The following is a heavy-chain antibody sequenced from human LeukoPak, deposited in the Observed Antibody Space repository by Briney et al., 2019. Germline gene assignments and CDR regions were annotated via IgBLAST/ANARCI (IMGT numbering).Heavy chain of an antibody. Sequence: GGSLRLSCAASGFRFSNYWMTWVRQAPGKGLEWVSSISESGDTTHYADSVKGRFTISRDNAQNTLYLQMNTLRAEDTALYYCAKQWVDCWGQGTLVTVSS. CDR2: ISESGDTT. CDR1: GFRFSNYW. D-gene: IGHD1-26*01. CDR3: AKQWVDC. V-gene: IGHV3-23*01. J-gene: IGHJ4*02.